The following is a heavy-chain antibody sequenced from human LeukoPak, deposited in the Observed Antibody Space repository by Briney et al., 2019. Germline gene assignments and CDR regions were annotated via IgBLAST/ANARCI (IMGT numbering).Heavy chain of an antibody. D-gene: IGHD3-10*01. V-gene: IGHV3-23*01. J-gene: IGHJ5*02. Sequence: PGGSLRLSCAASGFTFSSYAMSWVRQAPGKGLEWVSAISGSGGSTYYADSVKGRFTISRDNSKNTLYLQMNILRTEDTAVYYCAKEGTPQVSTWYDLWGQGTQVIVSS. CDR1: GFTFSSYA. CDR3: AKEGTPQVSTWYDL. CDR2: ISGSGGST.